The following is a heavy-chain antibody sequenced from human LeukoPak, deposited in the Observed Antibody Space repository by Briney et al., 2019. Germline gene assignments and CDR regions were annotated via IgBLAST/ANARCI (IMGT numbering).Heavy chain of an antibody. Sequence: PETLSLTCAVSGGSISSSNWWSWVRQPPGKGLEWIGEIYHSGSTNYNPSLKSRVTISVDESKNQFSLKLSSVTAADTAVYYCARADSSSWYFKNFDYWGQGTLVTVSS. V-gene: IGHV4-4*03. CDR2: IYHSGST. CDR3: ARADSSSWYFKNFDY. J-gene: IGHJ4*02. D-gene: IGHD6-13*01. CDR1: GGSISSSNW.